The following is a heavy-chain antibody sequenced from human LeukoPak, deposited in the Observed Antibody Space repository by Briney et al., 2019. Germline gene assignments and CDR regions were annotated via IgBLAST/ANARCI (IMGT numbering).Heavy chain of an antibody. Sequence: SVTLSCKASGYTFTGYYIHWVRQGPGQGLEWMGWINPNSGGTNYAQKFQGRVTMTRDTSISTPYMKLTSLRSDDTAVYYCARDWGTSAQTISFDYWGQGTL. D-gene: IGHD3-16*01. CDR2: INPNSGGT. CDR3: ARDWGTSAQTISFDY. V-gene: IGHV1-2*02. J-gene: IGHJ4*02. CDR1: GYTFTGYY.